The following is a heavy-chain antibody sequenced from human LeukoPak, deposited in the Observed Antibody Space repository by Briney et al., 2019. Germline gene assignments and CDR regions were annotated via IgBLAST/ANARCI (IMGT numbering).Heavy chain of an antibody. CDR1: GYSISSGYY. J-gene: IGHJ4*02. V-gene: IGHV4-38-2*02. CDR2: IYHSGRT. CDR3: ARLYLPATXLDX. D-gene: IGHD6-25*01. Sequence: SSETLSLTCTVSGYSISSGYYWGWIRQPPGKGLEWIGSIYHSGRTFYNPSLKSRVTISVDTSKNQFSLKLTSVTAADTAVYYCARLYLPATXLDXXXQGXLVTVX.